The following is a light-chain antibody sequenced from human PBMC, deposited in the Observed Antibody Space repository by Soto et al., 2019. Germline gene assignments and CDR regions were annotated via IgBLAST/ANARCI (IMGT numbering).Light chain of an antibody. V-gene: IGKV1-39*01. Sequence: DIELTQSPSSLSASVGDKLTITCRANQSITNFLNWYQKKPGEVPRLLIYAASRLGNGVPSRFSGSGSGTDFALTINSLQPEDFATYYCQQSYTTPRLSFGGGIRVDFK. CDR1: QSITNF. CDR2: AAS. J-gene: IGKJ4*01. CDR3: QQSYTTPRLS.